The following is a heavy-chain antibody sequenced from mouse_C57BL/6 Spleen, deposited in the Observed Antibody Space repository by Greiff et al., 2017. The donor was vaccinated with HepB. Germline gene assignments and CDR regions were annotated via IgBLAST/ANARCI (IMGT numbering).Heavy chain of an antibody. D-gene: IGHD2-3*01. J-gene: IGHJ3*01. Sequence: VQLKQSGAELVRPGASVKLSCTASGFNIKDDYMHWVKQRPEQGLEWIGWIDPENGDTEYASKFQGKATITADPSSNTAYLQLSSLTSEDTAVYYCTTDGSLLGFAYWGQGTLVTVSA. CDR3: TTDGSLLGFAY. CDR1: GFNIKDDY. V-gene: IGHV14-4*01. CDR2: IDPENGDT.